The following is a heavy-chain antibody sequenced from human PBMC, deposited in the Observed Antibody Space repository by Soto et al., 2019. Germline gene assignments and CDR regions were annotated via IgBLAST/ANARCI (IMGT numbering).Heavy chain of an antibody. D-gene: IGHD3-10*01. Sequence: GGSLRLSCAASGFTFSSYAMSWVRQAPGKGLEWVSAISGSGGSTYYADSVKGRFTISRDNSKNTLYLQMNSLRAEDSAVYSCAKDRIPMVRGFIITYAFDIWGQGTMVTVSS. V-gene: IGHV3-23*01. CDR2: ISGSGGST. CDR1: GFTFSSYA. J-gene: IGHJ3*02. CDR3: AKDRIPMVRGFIITYAFDI.